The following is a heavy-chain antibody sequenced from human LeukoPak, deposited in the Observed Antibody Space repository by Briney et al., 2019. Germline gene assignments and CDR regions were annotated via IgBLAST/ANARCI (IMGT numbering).Heavy chain of an antibody. J-gene: IGHJ3*02. CDR1: GYTFTSYY. Sequence: SVKVSCKASGYTFTSYYMHWVRQAPGQGLEWMGIINPSGGSTSYAQKFQGRVTMTRDTSTSTVYMELSSLRSEDTAVYYCARDSLGYCSGGSCRYAFDIWGQGTMVTVSS. CDR2: INPSGGST. D-gene: IGHD2-15*01. V-gene: IGHV1-46*01. CDR3: ARDSLGYCSGGSCRYAFDI.